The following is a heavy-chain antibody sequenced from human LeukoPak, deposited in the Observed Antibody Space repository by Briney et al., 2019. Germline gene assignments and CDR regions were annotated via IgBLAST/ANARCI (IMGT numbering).Heavy chain of an antibody. CDR3: AKEGIVVVPAAMPLSPDY. J-gene: IGHJ4*02. CDR2: IHDDGNVK. V-gene: IGHV3-7*01. D-gene: IGHD2-2*01. CDR1: GFSFTTYA. Sequence: GGSLRPYCAASGFSFTTYAMSWFRQAPGKGLEWVANIHDDGNVKNYVDSVKGRFTISRDNSKNTLYLQMNSLRAEDTAVYYCAKEGIVVVPAAMPLSPDYWGQGTLVTVSS.